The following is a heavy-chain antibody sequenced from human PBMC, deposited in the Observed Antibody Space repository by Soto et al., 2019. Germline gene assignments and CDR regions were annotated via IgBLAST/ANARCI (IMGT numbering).Heavy chain of an antibody. CDR3: TRDASRDSSARGWFDP. D-gene: IGHD6-13*01. CDR1: GFTFSDYV. Sequence: GGSLRLSCVASGFTFSDYVMTWVRQAPEKGLEWVSTISSNSAYIYYTDALRGRFTISRDNAKNSLHLQMNSLRAEDTAVYYCTRDASRDSSARGWFDPWGPGTLVTVSS. CDR2: ISSNSAYI. J-gene: IGHJ5*02. V-gene: IGHV3-21*01.